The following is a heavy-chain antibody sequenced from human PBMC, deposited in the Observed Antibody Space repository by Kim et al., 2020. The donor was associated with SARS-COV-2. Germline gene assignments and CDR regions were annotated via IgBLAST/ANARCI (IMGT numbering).Heavy chain of an antibody. CDR2: INAGNGNT. CDR1: GYTFTSYA. D-gene: IGHD1-26*01. V-gene: IGHV1-3*01. J-gene: IGHJ4*02. CDR3: ARDVDSGSYWDY. Sequence: ASVKVSCKASGYTFTSYAMHWVRQAPGQRLEWMGWINAGNGNTKYSQKFQGRVTITRDTSASTAYMELSSLRSEDTAVYYCARDVDSGSYWDYWGQGTLVTVSS.